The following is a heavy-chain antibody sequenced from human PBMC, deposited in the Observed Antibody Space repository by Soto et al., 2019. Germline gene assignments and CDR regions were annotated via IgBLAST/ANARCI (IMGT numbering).Heavy chain of an antibody. V-gene: IGHV3-23*01. Sequence: EVQLLESGGGLVQPGGSLRLSCAASGFTFSSYAMNWVRQAPGKGLEWVSVISGSGGSTYYADSVKGRFTISRDNSKNTPYLQRNSLRAEDTAVYYCARRSSGWYFDYWGQGTLVTVSS. D-gene: IGHD6-19*01. CDR3: ARRSSGWYFDY. CDR1: GFTFSSYA. CDR2: ISGSGGST. J-gene: IGHJ4*02.